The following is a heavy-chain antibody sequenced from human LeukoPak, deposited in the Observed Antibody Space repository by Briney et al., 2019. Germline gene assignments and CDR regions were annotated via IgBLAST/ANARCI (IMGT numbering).Heavy chain of an antibody. V-gene: IGHV3-11*01. Sequence: PGGSLRLFCAASRFTFSDYYMSWIRQAPVPGLESVSYISSSGNTLYYADSVTGRFTISRDNAKNSLYLQMNSLRAEDTAVYYCARGGFLESSWWYFDLWGRGTLVTVSS. CDR2: ISSSGNTL. J-gene: IGHJ2*01. D-gene: IGHD1-1*01. CDR1: RFTFSDYY. CDR3: ARGGFLESSWWYFDL.